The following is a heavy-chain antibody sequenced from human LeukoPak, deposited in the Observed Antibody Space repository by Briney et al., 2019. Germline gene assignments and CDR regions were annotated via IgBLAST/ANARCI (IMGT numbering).Heavy chain of an antibody. D-gene: IGHD1-7*01. Sequence: RAGGSLRLSCAASGFTFSSYAMSWIRQPPGKGLEWIGEINHSGSTNYNPSLKSRVTISVDTSKNQFSLKLSSVTAADTAVYYCARGRSMELPGHYGMDVWGQGTTVTVSS. J-gene: IGHJ6*02. V-gene: IGHV4-34*01. CDR1: GFTFSSYA. CDR3: ARGRSMELPGHYGMDV. CDR2: INHSGST.